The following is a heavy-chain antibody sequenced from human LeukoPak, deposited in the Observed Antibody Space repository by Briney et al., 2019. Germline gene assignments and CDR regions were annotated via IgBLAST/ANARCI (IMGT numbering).Heavy chain of an antibody. J-gene: IGHJ5*02. V-gene: IGHV1-2*02. CDR2: INPNSGGT. D-gene: IGHD3-10*01. CDR1: GYTFTGYY. Sequence: ASVKVSCKASGYTFTGYYMHWVRQAPGQGLEWMGWINPNSGGTNYAQKFQGRVTMTRDTSISTAYMELSRLRSDDTAVYYCARYHGHGSGSYSNWFDPWGQGTLVTVSS. CDR3: ARYHGHGSGSYSNWFDP.